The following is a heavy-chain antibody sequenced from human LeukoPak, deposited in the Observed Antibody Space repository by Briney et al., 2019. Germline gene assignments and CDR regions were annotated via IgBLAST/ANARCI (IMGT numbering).Heavy chain of an antibody. CDR2: IYSGGST. J-gene: IGHJ4*02. D-gene: IGHD3-3*02. V-gene: IGHV3-53*01. CDR1: GFTFSIYA. Sequence: GGSLRLSCAASGFTFSIYAMSWVRQAPGKGLEWVSVIYSGGSTYYADSVKGRFTISRDNSKNTLYLQMNSLRAEDTAVYYCARIGFLEWSIDYWGQGTLVTVSS. CDR3: ARIGFLEWSIDY.